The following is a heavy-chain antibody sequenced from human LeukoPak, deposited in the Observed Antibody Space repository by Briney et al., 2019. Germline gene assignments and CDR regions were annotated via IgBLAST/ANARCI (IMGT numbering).Heavy chain of an antibody. V-gene: IGHV4-39*01. CDR3: ASHDFWSGWYFDY. J-gene: IGHJ4*02. D-gene: IGHD3-3*01. CDR1: GGSISSSSYF. Sequence: PSVTLSLTCTVSGGSISSSSYFWGWVRQPPGKGLEWIGSIYYGGNSYYNPSLKSRVTISVDPSENQFSLKLSSVAAADTAVYYCASHDFWSGWYFDYWGQGTLVTVSS. CDR2: IYYGGNS.